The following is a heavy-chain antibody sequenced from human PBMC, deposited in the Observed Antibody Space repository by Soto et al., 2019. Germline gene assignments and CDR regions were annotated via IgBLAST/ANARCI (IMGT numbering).Heavy chain of an antibody. CDR1: GFTFSSYG. J-gene: IGHJ4*02. CDR3: AKDRRAGGNYGFYSDF. D-gene: IGHD1-7*01. Sequence: EVQLLESGGGLGQPGGSLRLSCAASGFTFSSYGMTWVRQAPGKGLEWVSFSSATGAGTYYADSVKGRFTISRDNSKNTLYLQKTCLSADDTAVYYCAKDRRAGGNYGFYSDFWGQGALVIVSS. V-gene: IGHV3-23*01. CDR2: SSATGAGT.